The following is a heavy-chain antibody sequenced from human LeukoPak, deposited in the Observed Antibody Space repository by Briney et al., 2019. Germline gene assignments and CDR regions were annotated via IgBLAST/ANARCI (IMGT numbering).Heavy chain of an antibody. D-gene: IGHD3-10*01. Sequence: GSLRLSWAASGFTFSSYEMNWVRQAPGKGLEWVSYISSSGSTIYYADSVKGRFTISRDNAKNSLYLQMNSLRAEDTAVYYCATMVRGVNWFDPWGQGTLVTVSS. CDR1: GFTFSSYE. J-gene: IGHJ5*02. V-gene: IGHV3-48*03. CDR2: ISSSGSTI. CDR3: ATMVRGVNWFDP.